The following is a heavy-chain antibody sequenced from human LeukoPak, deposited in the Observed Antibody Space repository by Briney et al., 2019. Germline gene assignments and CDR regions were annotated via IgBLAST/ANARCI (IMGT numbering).Heavy chain of an antibody. D-gene: IGHD3-10*01. CDR1: ERMVRNSY. Sequence: GGSLRLSCEGPERMVRNSYMSWVRQSPGRGLEWVSVIYSGGSTDYADSVKGRFTTSRDTSKNTVYLQMNNLRAEDTGVYYCVRDLRDRRGYSNYYMDVWGKGTTVIVS. J-gene: IGHJ6*03. CDR3: VRDLRDRRGYSNYYMDV. V-gene: IGHV3-53*01. CDR2: IYSGGST.